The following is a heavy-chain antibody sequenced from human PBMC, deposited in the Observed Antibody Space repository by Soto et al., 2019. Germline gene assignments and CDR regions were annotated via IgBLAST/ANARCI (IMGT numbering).Heavy chain of an antibody. CDR1: GGSISSYY. V-gene: IGHV4-59*01. CDR2: IYYSGST. J-gene: IGHJ4*02. CDR3: ARLSIAARQGRVLGFDY. Sequence: QVQLQESGPGLVKPSETLSLTCTVSGGSISSYYWSWIRQPPGKGLEWIGYIYYSGSTNYNPSLKERVSISVNPTKNQFSVKLSSVTAADTAVYYCARLSIAARQGRVLGFDYCGQRTLVTVSS. D-gene: IGHD6-6*01.